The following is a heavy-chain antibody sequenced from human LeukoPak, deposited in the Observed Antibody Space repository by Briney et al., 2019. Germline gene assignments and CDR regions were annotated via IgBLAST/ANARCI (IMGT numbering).Heavy chain of an antibody. CDR3: AKSLEVVAAPSFDY. CDR2: ISYDGSNK. D-gene: IGHD2-15*01. CDR1: GFTFSSYG. Sequence: GGSLRLSCAASGFTFSSYGMHWVRQAPGKGLEWVAVISYDGSNKYYADSVKGRFTISRDNSKNTLYLQMNSLRAEDTAVYYCAKSLEVVAAPSFDYWGQGTLVTVSS. J-gene: IGHJ4*02. V-gene: IGHV3-30*18.